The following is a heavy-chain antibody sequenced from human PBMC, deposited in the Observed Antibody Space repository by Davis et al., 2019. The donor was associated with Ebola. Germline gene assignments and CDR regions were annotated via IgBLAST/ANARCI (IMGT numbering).Heavy chain of an antibody. CDR2: IYYSGST. J-gene: IGHJ5*02. D-gene: IGHD5-12*01. Sequence: MPSETLSLTCTVSGGSISSYYWSWIRQPPGKGLEWIGYIYYSGSTNDNPSLKSRVTISVDTSKNQFSLKLSSVAAADTAVYYCARAQGYRSWFDPWGQGTLVTVSS. CDR3: ARAQGYRSWFDP. CDR1: GGSISSYY. V-gene: IGHV4-59*01.